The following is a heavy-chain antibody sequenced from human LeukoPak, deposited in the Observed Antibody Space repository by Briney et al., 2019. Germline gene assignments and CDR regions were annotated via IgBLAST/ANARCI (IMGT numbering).Heavy chain of an antibody. J-gene: IGHJ4*02. CDR1: GFTFDDYA. D-gene: IGHD2-15*01. CDR3: AKGHCSGGSCYSSSDY. CDR2: ISWDGGST. Sequence: PGRSLRLSCAASGFTFDDYAMHWVRQAPGKGLEWVSLISWDGGSTYYADSVKGRFTIPRDNSKNSLYLQMNSLRAEDTALYYCAKGHCSGGSCYSSSDYWGQGTLVTVSS. V-gene: IGHV3-43D*03.